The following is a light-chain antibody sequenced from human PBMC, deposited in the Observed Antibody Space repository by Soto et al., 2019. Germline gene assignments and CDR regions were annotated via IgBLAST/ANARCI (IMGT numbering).Light chain of an antibody. CDR2: GAS. Sequence: EIVMTQSPATLSVSPGERATLSCRASQSVSSNLAWYQQKPGQAPRLLIYGASTRATGIPARFSGSGSGTAFTPTISSLQSEDFAVYYCQQYYNSPPYTFGQGTKLEIK. J-gene: IGKJ2*01. CDR3: QQYYNSPPYT. CDR1: QSVSSN. V-gene: IGKV3-15*01.